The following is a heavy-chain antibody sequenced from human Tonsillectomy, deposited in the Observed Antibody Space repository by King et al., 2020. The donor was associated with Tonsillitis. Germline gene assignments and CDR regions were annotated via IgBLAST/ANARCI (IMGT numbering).Heavy chain of an antibody. J-gene: IGHJ6*03. Sequence: VQLQQWGAGLLNPSETLSLTCAVYGGSFSGYYWSWIRQPPGKGLEWIGEINHSGSTNYNPSLKSRVTISVDTAKNQFSLKLSSVTAADTAVYYCARGLRKYYYDSRAYYYYYYMDVWGKGTTVTVSS. D-gene: IGHD3-22*01. V-gene: IGHV4-34*01. CDR2: INHSGST. CDR1: GGSFSGYY. CDR3: ARGLRKYYYDSRAYYYYYYMDV.